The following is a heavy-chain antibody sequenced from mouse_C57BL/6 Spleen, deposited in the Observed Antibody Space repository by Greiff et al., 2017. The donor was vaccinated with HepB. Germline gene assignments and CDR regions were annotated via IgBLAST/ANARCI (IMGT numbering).Heavy chain of an antibody. CDR2: IYPNNGGN. V-gene: IGHV1-34*01. J-gene: IGHJ4*01. D-gene: IGHD2-3*01. Sequence: EVQVVESGPELVKPGASVKMSCKASGYTFTDYYMHWVKQSHGKSLEWIGYIYPNNGGNGYNQKFKGKATLTVDKSSSTAYMALRSLTSEDSAVYYGARKGLLRNYYAMDYWGQGTSVTVSS. CDR3: ARKGLLRNYYAMDY. CDR1: GYTFTDYY.